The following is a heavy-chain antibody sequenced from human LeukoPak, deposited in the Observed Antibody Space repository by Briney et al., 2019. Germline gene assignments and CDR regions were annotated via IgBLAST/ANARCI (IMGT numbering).Heavy chain of an antibody. CDR2: IYYSGST. CDR1: GGSISSGGYY. Sequence: PSETLSLTCTVSGGSISSGGYYWSWIRQHPGKGLEWIGYIYYSGSTYYNPSLKSRVTISVDTSKNQFSLKLSSVTAADTAVYYCARAVGDIVVVPAAADAFDIWGQGTMVTVSS. J-gene: IGHJ3*02. V-gene: IGHV4-31*03. CDR3: ARAVGDIVVVPAAADAFDI. D-gene: IGHD2-2*01.